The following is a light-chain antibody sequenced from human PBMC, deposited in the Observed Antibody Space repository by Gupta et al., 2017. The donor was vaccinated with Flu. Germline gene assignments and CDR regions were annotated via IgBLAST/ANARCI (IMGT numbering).Light chain of an antibody. Sequence: SALTQPASVSGSPGKSITISCTVISSDVGGYDDVSWYQQHPGKAPKLMIYDVTNRPSGVSNRFSGSKSGNTASLTISGLQAEDEADYYCSAYITTTLDVAFGGGTKLTVL. CDR2: DVT. J-gene: IGLJ2*01. CDR1: SSDVGGYDD. V-gene: IGLV2-14*03. CDR3: SAYITTTLDVA.